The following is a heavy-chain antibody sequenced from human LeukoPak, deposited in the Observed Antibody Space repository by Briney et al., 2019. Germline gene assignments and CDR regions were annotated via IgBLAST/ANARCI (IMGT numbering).Heavy chain of an antibody. V-gene: IGHV4-61*01. J-gene: IGHJ4*02. CDR3: ARELATIPGYFDY. CDR1: GGSFSSGSYY. D-gene: IGHD5-24*01. CDR2: SYYSGST. Sequence: PAETLSLTCTVSGGSFSSGSYYWSWIGQPPGKGLEWVGYSYYSGSTNDNTSLKSRVIISEDTSKTQFSLKLSPVTDAATAVYYCARELATIPGYFDYWGQGTLVTASS.